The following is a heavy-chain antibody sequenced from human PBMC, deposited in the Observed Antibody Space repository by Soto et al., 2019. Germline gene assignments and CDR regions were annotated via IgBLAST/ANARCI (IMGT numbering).Heavy chain of an antibody. CDR1: GFTFSSYS. J-gene: IGHJ5*02. D-gene: IGHD6-19*01. V-gene: IGHV3-21*01. Sequence: PGGSLRLSCAASGFTFSSYSMNWVRQAPGKGLEWVSSISSSSSYIYYADSVKGRVTISRDNAKNSLYLQMNSLRAEDTAVYYCARDMYSSDYFVKWFEPWGQGTLVTVSS. CDR3: ARDMYSSDYFVKWFEP. CDR2: ISSSSSYI.